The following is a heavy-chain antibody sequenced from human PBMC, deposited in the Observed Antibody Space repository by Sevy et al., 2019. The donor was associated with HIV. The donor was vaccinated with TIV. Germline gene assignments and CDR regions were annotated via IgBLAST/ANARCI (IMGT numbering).Heavy chain of an antibody. CDR2: IYYSGTT. J-gene: IGHJ5*02. CDR3: ARYCISTSPHNWFDP. D-gene: IGHD2-2*01. CDR1: GCSITSGDYY. Sequence: SETLSLTCTVSGCSITSGDYYWTWIRQSPRKGLEWIGYIYYSGTTYYNPSLKSRVSISVDTSKNQFSLNLRSVTAADTAVYYCARYCISTSPHNWFDPWGQGALVTVSS. V-gene: IGHV4-30-4*01.